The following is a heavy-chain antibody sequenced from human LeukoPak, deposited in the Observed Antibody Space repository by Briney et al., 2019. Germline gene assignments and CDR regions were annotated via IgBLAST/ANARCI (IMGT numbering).Heavy chain of an antibody. CDR1: GSTFSSYA. V-gene: IGHV3-30*04. CDR2: ISYDGSNK. CDR3: ARARIVVAGNNWFDP. D-gene: IGHD6-19*01. Sequence: PGGSLRLSCAASGSTFSSYAMHWVRQAPGKGLEWVAVISYDGSNKYYADSVKGRFTISRDNSKNTLYLQMNSLRAEDTAVYYCARARIVVAGNNWFDPWGQGTLVTVSS. J-gene: IGHJ5*02.